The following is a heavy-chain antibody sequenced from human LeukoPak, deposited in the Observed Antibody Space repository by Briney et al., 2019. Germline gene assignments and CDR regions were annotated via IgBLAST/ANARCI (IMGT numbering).Heavy chain of an antibody. V-gene: IGHV3-74*01. Sequence: PGGSLRLSCAASGFTFSSYWMHWVRQAPGKGLVWVSRINSDGSSTSYADSVKGRSTISRDNAKNTLYLQMNSLRAEDTAVYYCARDRGLPHRHFDYWGQGTLVTVSS. CDR1: GFTFSSYW. D-gene: IGHD4-17*01. CDR3: ARDRGLPHRHFDY. CDR2: INSDGSST. J-gene: IGHJ4*02.